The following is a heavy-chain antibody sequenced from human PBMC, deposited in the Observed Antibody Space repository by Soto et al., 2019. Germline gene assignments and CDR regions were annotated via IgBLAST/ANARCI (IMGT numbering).Heavy chain of an antibody. CDR2: IKSDGSGT. CDR3: ARGKGGNPLAFDY. D-gene: IGHD5-12*01. J-gene: IGHJ4*02. Sequence: PGGSLRLSCAASGFTFGSYWMHWVRQAPGKGLVWVSRIKSDGSGTTYADSVKGRFTISRDNAKNTLYLQMNSLRSEDTAVYYCARGKGGNPLAFDYWGQGTLVTVSS. V-gene: IGHV3-74*01. CDR1: GFTFGSYW.